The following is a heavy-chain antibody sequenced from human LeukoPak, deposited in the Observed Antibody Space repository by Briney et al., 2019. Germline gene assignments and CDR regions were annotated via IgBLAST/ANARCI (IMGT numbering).Heavy chain of an antibody. CDR1: GYTFTSYG. CDR2: ISAYNGNI. D-gene: IGHD2-2*03. Sequence: ASVKVSCKASGYTFTSYGISWVRQAPGQGLEWMGWISAYNGNINYAQKLQGRVTMTTDTSTSTAYMELRSLRSDDTAVYYCARLSGYCSSTSCFPRYWGQGTLVTVSS. CDR3: ARLSGYCSSTSCFPRY. J-gene: IGHJ4*02. V-gene: IGHV1-18*01.